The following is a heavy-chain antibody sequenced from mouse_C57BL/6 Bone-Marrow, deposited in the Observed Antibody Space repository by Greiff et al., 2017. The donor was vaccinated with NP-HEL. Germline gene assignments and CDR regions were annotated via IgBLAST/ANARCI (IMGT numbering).Heavy chain of an antibody. CDR3: ARGGMDYFDY. CDR1: GYTFTDYY. Sequence: EVQLQQSGPELVKPGASVKISCKASGYTFTDYYMNWVKQSNGKSLEWIGDINPNNGGTSYNQKFKGKATLTVDKSSSTAYMELRSLTSEDSAVYYCARGGMDYFDYWGQGTTLTVSS. V-gene: IGHV1-26*01. CDR2: INPNNGGT. J-gene: IGHJ2*01.